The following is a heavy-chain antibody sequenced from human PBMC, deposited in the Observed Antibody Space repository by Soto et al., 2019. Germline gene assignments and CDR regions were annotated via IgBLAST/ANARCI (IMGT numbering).Heavy chain of an antibody. CDR1: GFTFRNYA. D-gene: IGHD1-1*01. CDR2: ISTRGSTT. Sequence: GGSLRLSCVASGFTFRNYAMSWVRQAPGRGLEWVSTISTRGSTTYYTDSVKGRFTISRDNSDNTVHLQMNSLRADDTAVYYCAKNQNWIDVKYFESWGQGTLVTVSS. V-gene: IGHV3-23*01. CDR3: AKNQNWIDVKYFES. J-gene: IGHJ4*02.